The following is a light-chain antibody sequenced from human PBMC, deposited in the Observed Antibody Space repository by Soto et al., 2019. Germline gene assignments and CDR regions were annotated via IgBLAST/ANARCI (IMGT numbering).Light chain of an antibody. J-gene: IGKJ1*01. CDR2: DAS. V-gene: IGKV1-5*01. CDR1: QSISSW. Sequence: DIQMTHSPSTLSASVGDRVTITCRPSQSISSWLAWYQQKPGKAPKLLIYDASSLQSGVPARFSGSGSGTEFTLTISSLQPDDFATYYCQQFHSYSWTFGQGTKVDIK. CDR3: QQFHSYSWT.